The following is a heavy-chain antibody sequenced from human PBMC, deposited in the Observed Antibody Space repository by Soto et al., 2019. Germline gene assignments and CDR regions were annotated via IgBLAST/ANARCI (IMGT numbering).Heavy chain of an antibody. V-gene: IGHV2-5*02. CDR1: GFSLTTRGVG. CDR3: AHIPNYYQYDWFDP. D-gene: IGHD3-16*01. CDR2: IYWDDDK. J-gene: IGHJ5*02. Sequence: QITLKESGPTLVKPTQTLTLTCTFSGFSLTTRGVGVGWIRQPPGKPLECLALIYWDDDKRYSPSLQSRLSITKDTSKNQVVLTMTNVDPADTATYYCAHIPNYYQYDWFDPWGQGTLVSVSS.